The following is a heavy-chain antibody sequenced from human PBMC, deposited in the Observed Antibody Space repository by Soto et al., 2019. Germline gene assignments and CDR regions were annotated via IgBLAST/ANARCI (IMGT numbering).Heavy chain of an antibody. D-gene: IGHD4-17*01. CDR3: ARANGDYVVSGMDV. CDR1: GGSISSGDYY. V-gene: IGHV4-30-4*01. Sequence: SETLSLTCTVSGGSISSGDYYWSWIRQPPGKGLEWIGYIYYSGSTYYDQSLKSRVTISVDTSKNQFSLKLSSVTAADTAVYYCARANGDYVVSGMDVWGQGTTVTVSS. J-gene: IGHJ6*02. CDR2: IYYSGST.